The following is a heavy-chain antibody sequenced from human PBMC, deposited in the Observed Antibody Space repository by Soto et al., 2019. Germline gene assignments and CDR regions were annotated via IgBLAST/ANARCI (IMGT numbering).Heavy chain of an antibody. J-gene: IGHJ5*02. D-gene: IGHD6-13*01. Sequence: SETLSLPCTVSGASMNSYHWSWIRQPAGKGLEWIVHIHSSGSTNYNPSLNSRVTMSVDTSKNQFSLRLMSLTAADTAVYYCAREQGVAAAGITWCDPWGQGALVTVSS. CDR3: AREQGVAAAGITWCDP. V-gene: IGHV4-4*07. CDR1: GASMNSYH. CDR2: IHSSGST.